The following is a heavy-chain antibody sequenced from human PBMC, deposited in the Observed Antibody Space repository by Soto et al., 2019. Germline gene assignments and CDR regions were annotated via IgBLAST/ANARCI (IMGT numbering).Heavy chain of an antibody. CDR3: ATTAWGYCTNGVCYGYYFDY. CDR2: IIPIFGTA. Sequence: SVKVSCKASGGTFSSYAISWVRQAPGQGLEWMGGIIPIFGTANYAQKFQGRVTITADKSTSTAYMELSSLRSEDTAVYYCATTAWGYCTNGVCYGYYFDYWGQGTLVTVS. J-gene: IGHJ4*02. CDR1: GGTFSSYA. V-gene: IGHV1-69*06. D-gene: IGHD2-8*01.